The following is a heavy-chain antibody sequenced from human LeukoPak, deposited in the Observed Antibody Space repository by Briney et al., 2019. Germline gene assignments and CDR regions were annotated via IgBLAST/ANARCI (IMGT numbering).Heavy chain of an antibody. CDR1: GGSISSGGYY. J-gene: IGHJ4*02. CDR3: ARVSLRGVIMNYFDY. V-gene: IGHV4-31*03. CDR2: IYYSGST. Sequence: SETLSLTCTVSGGSISSGGYYWSWIRQHPGKGLEWIGYIYYSGSTYYNPSLKSRVTISVDTSKNQFSLKLSSVTAADTAVYYCARVSLRGVIMNYFDYWGQGTLVTVSS. D-gene: IGHD3-10*01.